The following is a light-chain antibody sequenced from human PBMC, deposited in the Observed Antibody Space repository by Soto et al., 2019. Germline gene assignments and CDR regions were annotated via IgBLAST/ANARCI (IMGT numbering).Light chain of an antibody. J-gene: IGLJ2*01. CDR1: SSNIGSNY. CDR3: AAWDDSLSAHVV. Sequence: QSVLTQPPSASGTPGQRVTISCSGSSSNIGSNYVYWYQQLPGTAPKLLIYRNNQRPSGVPDRFSGSKSGTSASLAISGLRSEDEADYYCAAWDDSLSAHVVFGGGTQLTVL. V-gene: IGLV1-47*01. CDR2: RNN.